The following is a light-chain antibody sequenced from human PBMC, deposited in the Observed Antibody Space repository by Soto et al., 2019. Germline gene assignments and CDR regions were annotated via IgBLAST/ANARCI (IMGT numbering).Light chain of an antibody. CDR1: SSDVGAYNH. CDR2: EVT. CDR3: SSFASSNTRV. Sequence: QSALTQPPSASGSPGQSVTISCTGTSSDVGAYNHVSWYQQHAGKAPKLVIYEVTKRPSGVPDRFSGSKPANTASLTVSGLQAEDQADYYCSSFASSNTRVFGGGTKLTVL. J-gene: IGLJ3*02. V-gene: IGLV2-8*01.